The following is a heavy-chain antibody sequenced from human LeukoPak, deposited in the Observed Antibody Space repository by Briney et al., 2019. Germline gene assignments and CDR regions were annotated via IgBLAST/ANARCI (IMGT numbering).Heavy chain of an antibody. CDR2: FDPDDGEA. CDR1: GYTLTELS. J-gene: IGHJ4*02. CDR3: ARAARGYCSGGSCYPSGPFY. D-gene: IGHD2-15*01. Sequence: ASVKVSCKVSGYTLTELSMHWVRQAPGKGLEWMGGFDPDDGEALYAQQFQGRVSMTEDTSAGTVYMELSSLRSEDTAVYYCARAARGYCSGGSCYPSGPFYWGQGTLVTVSS. V-gene: IGHV1-24*01.